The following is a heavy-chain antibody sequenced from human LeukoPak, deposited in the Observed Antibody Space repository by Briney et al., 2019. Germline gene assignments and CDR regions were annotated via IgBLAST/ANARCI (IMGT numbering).Heavy chain of an antibody. CDR3: ARALDGSGSLEYFDP. V-gene: IGHV4-59*01. Sequence: PSETLSLTCTVSGGSISSYYWSWIRQPPGKGLEWIGYIYYSGSTNYNPSLNSRVTISVDTSKNQFSLKLSSVTAADTAVYYCARALDGSGSLEYFDPWGQGTLVTVSS. D-gene: IGHD3-10*01. CDR1: GGSISSYY. J-gene: IGHJ5*02. CDR2: IYYSGST.